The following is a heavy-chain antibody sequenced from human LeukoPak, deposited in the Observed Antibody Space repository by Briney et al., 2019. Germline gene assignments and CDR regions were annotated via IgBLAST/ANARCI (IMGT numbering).Heavy chain of an antibody. J-gene: IGHJ5*02. V-gene: IGHV3-23*01. CDR3: AKQGTMVRGVIAWFDP. CDR1: RFTFSTYA. D-gene: IGHD3-10*01. CDR2: ISGSGGST. Sequence: GGSLRLSCTASRFTFSTYAMSWVRQAPGKGLEWVSAISGSGGSTYYADSVKGRFTISRDNSKNTLYLQMNSLRAEDTAVYYCAKQGTMVRGVIAWFDPWGQGTLVTVSS.